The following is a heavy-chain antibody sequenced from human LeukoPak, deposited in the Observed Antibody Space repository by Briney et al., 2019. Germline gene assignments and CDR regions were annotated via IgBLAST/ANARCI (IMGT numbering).Heavy chain of an antibody. CDR3: AKDPSWHPINDAFDI. CDR2: IIPIFGTA. J-gene: IGHJ3*02. Sequence: SVKVSCKASGGTFSSYAISWVRQAPGQGLEWMGGIIPIFGTANYAQKFQGRVTITADESTSTAYMELSSLRSEDTAVYYCAKDPSWHPINDAFDIWGQGTMVTVSS. D-gene: IGHD6-13*01. CDR1: GGTFSSYA. V-gene: IGHV1-69*13.